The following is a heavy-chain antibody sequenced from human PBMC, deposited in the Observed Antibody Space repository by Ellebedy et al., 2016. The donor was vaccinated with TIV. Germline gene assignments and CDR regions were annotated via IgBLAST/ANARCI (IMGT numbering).Heavy chain of an antibody. V-gene: IGHV1-69*13. CDR2: IIPIFGTA. D-gene: IGHD2-15*01. CDR1: GGTFSSYA. J-gene: IGHJ4*02. Sequence: ASVKVSCKASGGTFSSYAISWVRQAPGQGLEWMGGIIPIFGTANYAQKFQGRVTITADESTSTAYMELSSLRSEDTAVYYCATHERYCSGGSCYSIWVPFDYWGQGTLVTVSS. CDR3: ATHERYCSGGSCYSIWVPFDY.